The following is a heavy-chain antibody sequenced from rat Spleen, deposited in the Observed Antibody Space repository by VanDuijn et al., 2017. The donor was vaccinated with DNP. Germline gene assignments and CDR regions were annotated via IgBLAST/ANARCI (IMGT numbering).Heavy chain of an antibody. D-gene: IGHD1-4*01. J-gene: IGHJ2*01. Sequence: EVHLVESGGGLVQPGRSLKLSCAASGFTFSNYGMAWVRQAPKKGLEWVATITASSGTTYYRDSVKGRFTISRDNAKSTLYLQMDSLRSEDTATYYCTTEGPGNWGQGVMVTVSS. CDR3: TTEGPGN. V-gene: IGHV5-19*01. CDR2: ITASSGTT. CDR1: GFTFSNYG.